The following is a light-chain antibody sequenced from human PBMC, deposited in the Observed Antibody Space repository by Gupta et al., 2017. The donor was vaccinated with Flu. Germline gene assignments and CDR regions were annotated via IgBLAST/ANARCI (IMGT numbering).Light chain of an antibody. J-gene: IGLJ1*01. Sequence: QSALTQPASVSGSPGQSITISCTGTSSDIGTYNFVSWYQQHPGKAPKVIIYEINSRPSGVSNRFSGSKSGNTASLTISGLQAEDEADYYGGSYASGTTLCVFGTGTKVTVL. CDR1: SSDIGTYNF. V-gene: IGLV2-14*03. CDR2: EIN. CDR3: GSYASGTTLCV.